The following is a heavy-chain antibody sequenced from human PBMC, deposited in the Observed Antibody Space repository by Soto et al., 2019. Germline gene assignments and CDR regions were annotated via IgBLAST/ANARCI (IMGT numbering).Heavy chain of an antibody. J-gene: IGHJ3*01. V-gene: IGHV3-23*01. CDR3: AKDITSSVDDPFDF. CDR1: GFTFSSCS. CDR2: ISASGGST. D-gene: IGHD6-6*01. Sequence: GGSLRLSCAASGFTFSSCSMSWVRQPPGKGLEWVSAISASGGSTYYAGSVKGRFTISRDNSENTLYLQLSSLRAEDTAIYYCAKDITSSVDDPFDFWGQGTMVTVSS.